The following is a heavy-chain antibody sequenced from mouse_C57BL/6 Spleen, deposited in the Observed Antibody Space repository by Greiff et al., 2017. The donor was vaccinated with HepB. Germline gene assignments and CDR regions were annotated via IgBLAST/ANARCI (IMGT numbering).Heavy chain of an antibody. CDR3: ARYAMDY. Sequence: DVKLQESGPGLVKPSQSLSLTCSVTGYSITSGYYWNWIRQFPGNKLEWMGYISYDGSNNYNPSLKNRISITRDTSKNKFFLKLNSVTTEDTATYYCARYAMDYWGQGTSVTVSS. CDR2: ISYDGSN. V-gene: IGHV3-6*01. J-gene: IGHJ4*01. CDR1: GYSITSGYY.